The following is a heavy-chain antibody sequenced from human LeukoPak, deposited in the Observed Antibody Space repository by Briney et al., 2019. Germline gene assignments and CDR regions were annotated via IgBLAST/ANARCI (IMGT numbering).Heavy chain of an antibody. J-gene: IGHJ4*02. CDR1: GFTFDDYA. CDR2: ISGDGGST. CDR3: AKDTTIFGVAPPDY. V-gene: IGHV3-43*02. Sequence: GGSLRLSCAASGFTFDDYAMHWVRQGPGKGLEWVSLISGDGGSTYYAYSVKGRFTISRDNSQNSLYLQMNSLRTEDTALSYFAKDTTIFGVAPPDYWGQGTLVTVSS. D-gene: IGHD3-3*01.